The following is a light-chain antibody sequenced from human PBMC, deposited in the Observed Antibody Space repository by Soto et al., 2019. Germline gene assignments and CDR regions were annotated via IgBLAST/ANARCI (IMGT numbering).Light chain of an antibody. J-gene: IGKJ4*01. CDR1: QSVSSD. CDR3: QPYNNWPLT. CDR2: DTS. V-gene: IGKV3-15*01. Sequence: EIVMTQSPATLSLSPGERATLSCRASQSVSSDLAWYHHKPGQTPRLLIYDTSTRATGVPTRFSGSRSGAEFTLTINSLQSEDFAVYYCQPYNNWPLTFGGGTKVDI.